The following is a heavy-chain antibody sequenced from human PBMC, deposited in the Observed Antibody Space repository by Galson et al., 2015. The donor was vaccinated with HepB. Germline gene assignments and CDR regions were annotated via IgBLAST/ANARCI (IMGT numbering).Heavy chain of an antibody. CDR2: TYYRSKWYN. CDR3: ARDIFEWSSSGWYSSSLNFDL. D-gene: IGHD6-19*01. CDR1: GDSVSSNSAA. V-gene: IGHV6-1*01. Sequence: CAISGDSVSSNSAAWNWIRQSPSRGLEWLGRTYYRSKWYNDYAVSVKSRITINPDTSKNQFSLQLNSVTPEDTAVYYCARDIFEWSSSGWYSSSLNFDLWGRGTLVTVSS. J-gene: IGHJ2*01.